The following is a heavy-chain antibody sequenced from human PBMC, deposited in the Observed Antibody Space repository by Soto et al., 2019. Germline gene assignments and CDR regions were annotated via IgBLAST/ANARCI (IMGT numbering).Heavy chain of an antibody. V-gene: IGHV4-30-2*01. CDR3: GREAYGDYVGCFDP. Sequence: PSETLSLTCGVSGDTISTGGYSWAWIRQPPGKGLEWIGHTYHSGNPNYNPSLKSRVIISVDRSKNQFSLKVSALTAADPAVEYCGREAYGDYVGCFDPWGQGIMVTVSS. J-gene: IGHJ4*03. CDR1: GDTISTGGYS. CDR2: TYHSGNP. D-gene: IGHD4-17*01.